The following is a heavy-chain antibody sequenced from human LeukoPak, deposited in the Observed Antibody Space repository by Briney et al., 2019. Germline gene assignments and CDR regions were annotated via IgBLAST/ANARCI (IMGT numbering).Heavy chain of an antibody. CDR1: GGSFSGYY. D-gene: IGHD3-10*01. CDR3: ARSLGGSGSYNYYFDY. Sequence: SETLSLTCAVYGGSFSGYYWSWIRQPPGKGLEWIGYIYYSGSTNYNPSLKSRVTISVDTSKNQFSLKLSSVTAADTAVYYCARSLGGSGSYNYYFDYWGQGTLVTVSS. CDR2: IYYSGST. J-gene: IGHJ4*02. V-gene: IGHV4-59*01.